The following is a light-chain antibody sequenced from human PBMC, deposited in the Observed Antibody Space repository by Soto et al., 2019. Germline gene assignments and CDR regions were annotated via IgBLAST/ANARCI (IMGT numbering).Light chain of an antibody. J-gene: IGLJ1*01. Sequence: QSALTQPASVSGSPGQSITISCTGTSSDVGNYNLVSWYQQHPGEAPKLMIFEVSKRPSGVSDRFSGSKSGSTASLTISGLQAEDEADYHCCSYAGSSTLYVFGTGTKVTVL. CDR3: CSYAGSSTLYV. CDR1: SSDVGNYNL. V-gene: IGLV2-23*02. CDR2: EVS.